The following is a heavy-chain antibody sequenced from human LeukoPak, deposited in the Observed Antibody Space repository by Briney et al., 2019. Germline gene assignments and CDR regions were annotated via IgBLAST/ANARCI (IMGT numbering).Heavy chain of an antibody. CDR3: ARHPLKAYVSDWFDT. Sequence: SETLSLTCTVSGGSISSGSYYWGWLRQPPGKGLEWIASIFYSGSTYHNPSRKSRFTISVNKSKSHFSLTLSSVTAADPAVYFCARHPLKAYVSDWFDTSGQGTLVTVSS. J-gene: IGHJ5*02. V-gene: IGHV4-39*01. D-gene: IGHD3-10*02. CDR2: IFYSGST. CDR1: GGSISSGSYY.